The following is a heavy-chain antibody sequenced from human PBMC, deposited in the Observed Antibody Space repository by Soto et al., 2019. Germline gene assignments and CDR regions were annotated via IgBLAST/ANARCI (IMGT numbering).Heavy chain of an antibody. CDR1: GGSISSYY. CDR3: ARAYPNLSTGSRYYFDY. J-gene: IGHJ4*02. D-gene: IGHD2-8*02. CDR2: IYYSGST. Sequence: SETLSLTCTVSGGSISSYYWSWIRQPPGKGLEWIGYIYYSGSTNYNPSLKSRVTISVDTSKNQFSLKLSSVTAADTAVYYCARAYPNLSTGSRYYFDYWGQGTLVTVSS. V-gene: IGHV4-59*01.